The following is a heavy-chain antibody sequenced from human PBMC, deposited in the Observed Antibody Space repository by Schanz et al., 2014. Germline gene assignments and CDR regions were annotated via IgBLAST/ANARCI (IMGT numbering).Heavy chain of an antibody. Sequence: QVQLVQSGAEVRKPGASVKVSCKASGYTFTSYGINWVRQAPGQGLEWMGWINVGNGNMKYSQKFQGRVTMTRDTSTSTVYMYLSSLRSEDTAVYYCARRYSSGWYEFDYWGQGTLVTVSS. J-gene: IGHJ4*02. CDR2: INVGNGNM. CDR3: ARRYSSGWYEFDY. V-gene: IGHV1-18*01. D-gene: IGHD6-19*01. CDR1: GYTFTSYG.